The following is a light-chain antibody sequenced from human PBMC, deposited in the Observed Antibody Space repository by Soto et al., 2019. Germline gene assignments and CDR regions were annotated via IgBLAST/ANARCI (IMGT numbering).Light chain of an antibody. J-gene: IGKJ4*01. V-gene: IGKV3-20*01. Sequence: EIVLTQSPGTLSLSPGERASLSCRASQSVNSNYLTWYQQKPGQAPRLLIYGTFNRATGIPDRFSGSGSGTDFTLTISRLEPEDFAVYYCQQYGSSPPLTFGGGTKVEVK. CDR1: QSVNSNY. CDR2: GTF. CDR3: QQYGSSPPLT.